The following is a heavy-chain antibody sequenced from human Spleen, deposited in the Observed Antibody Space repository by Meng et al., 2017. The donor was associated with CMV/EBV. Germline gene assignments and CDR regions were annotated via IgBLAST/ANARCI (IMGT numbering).Heavy chain of an antibody. CDR3: ARGVASSGYYVLDY. Sequence: ASVKVSCKASGYTFTTYAMHWVRQAPGQRLEWMGWSNVGNGNTKYSQEFQGRVTITRDTSASTAYMELSSLRSEDTAAYFCARGVASSGYYVLDYWGQGTLVTVSS. J-gene: IGHJ4*02. V-gene: IGHV1-3*02. CDR1: GYTFTTYA. CDR2: SNVGNGNT. D-gene: IGHD3-22*01.